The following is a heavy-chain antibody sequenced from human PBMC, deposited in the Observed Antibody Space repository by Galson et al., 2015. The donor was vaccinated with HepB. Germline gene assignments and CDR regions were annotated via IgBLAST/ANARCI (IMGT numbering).Heavy chain of an antibody. V-gene: IGHV3-30*18. J-gene: IGHJ6*02. CDR3: AKDAYYDILTGYFTTDYYYGMDV. Sequence: SLRLSCAASGFTFSSYGMHWVRQAPGKGLEWVAVISYDGSNKYYADSVKGRFTISRDNSKNTLYLQMNSLRAEDTAVYYCAKDAYYDILTGYFTTDYYYGMDVWGQGTTVTASS. CDR2: ISYDGSNK. CDR1: GFTFSSYG. D-gene: IGHD3-9*01.